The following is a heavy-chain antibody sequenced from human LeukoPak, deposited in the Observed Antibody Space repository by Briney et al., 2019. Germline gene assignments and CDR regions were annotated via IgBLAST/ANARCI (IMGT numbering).Heavy chain of an antibody. CDR2: INHSGST. D-gene: IGHD3-22*01. CDR3: GRHVYDRVFFDY. Sequence: SETLSLTCAVCGGSFSGYYWSWMRQPPGKGLEWIGEINHSGSTNYNPSLKSRVIISVDTSKNQFSLKLRSVAAADTAVYYCGRHVYDRVFFDYWGQGTLVTVSS. V-gene: IGHV4-34*01. J-gene: IGHJ4*02. CDR1: GGSFSGYY.